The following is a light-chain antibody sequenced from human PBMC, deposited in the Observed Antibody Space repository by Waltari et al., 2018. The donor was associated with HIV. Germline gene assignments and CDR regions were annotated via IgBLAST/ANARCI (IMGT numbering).Light chain of an antibody. CDR2: DVN. V-gene: IGLV2-14*03. Sequence: QSALTHPAPVSGSPGQTITVSCTGTSSDVGAYNYVSWYQQHPGRAPKFMIYDVNKRPSGVCNRVSGANSGNTASLAISGLQAEDEAEYYCSSHTSSHTQVFGSGTKVTFL. CDR1: SSDVGAYNY. CDR3: SSHTSSHTQV. J-gene: IGLJ1*01.